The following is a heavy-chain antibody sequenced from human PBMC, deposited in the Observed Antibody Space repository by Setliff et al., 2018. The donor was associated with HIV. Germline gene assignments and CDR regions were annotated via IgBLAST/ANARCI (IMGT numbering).Heavy chain of an antibody. CDR3: ARGVSSVSCRSTSCYYYYGMDV. Sequence: ASVKVSCKVSGYTLSELSVHWVRQAPGKGLQWMGGVDPEDGETIYAQELQGRVTMTEDTSADTAYMELSSLRSEDTAVYYCARGVSSVSCRSTSCYYYYGMDVWGQGTTVTVSS. D-gene: IGHD2-2*01. CDR2: VDPEDGET. V-gene: IGHV1-24*01. J-gene: IGHJ6*02. CDR1: GYTLSELS.